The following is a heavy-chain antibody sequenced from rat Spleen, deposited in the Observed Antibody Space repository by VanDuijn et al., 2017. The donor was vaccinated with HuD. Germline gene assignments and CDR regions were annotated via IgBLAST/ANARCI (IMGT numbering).Heavy chain of an antibody. CDR3: ATGSPNWFAY. V-gene: IGHV5-31*01. D-gene: IGHD1-2*01. J-gene: IGHJ3*01. CDR2: ITNTGGST. CDR1: GFSFSNYY. Sequence: EVQLVESDGGLVQPGRSLKLSCVASGFSFSNYYMAWVRQAPGKGLEWVASITNTGGSTYYPDSVKGRFTISRDNAKSTLYLQMNSLRSEYTATYYCATGSPNWFAYWGQGTLVTVSS.